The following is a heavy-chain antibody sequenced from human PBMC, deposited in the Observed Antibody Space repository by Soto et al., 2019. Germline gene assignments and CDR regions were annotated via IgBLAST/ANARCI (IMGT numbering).Heavy chain of an antibody. J-gene: IGHJ5*02. CDR3: ARAWTATAGWANWFDR. CDR1: GGSISGEGYY. D-gene: IGHD6-13*01. CDR2: IHYSGRT. Sequence: QVQLQESGPGLVEPSQTLSLTCTVSGGSISGEGYYWSWIRQYSGRGLAWIGYIHYSGRTYYHPSFKSRVIISVDTSKTQFFLNLSSVTAADTAVYYCARAWTATAGWANWFDRWGQGTLVTVSS. V-gene: IGHV4-31*03.